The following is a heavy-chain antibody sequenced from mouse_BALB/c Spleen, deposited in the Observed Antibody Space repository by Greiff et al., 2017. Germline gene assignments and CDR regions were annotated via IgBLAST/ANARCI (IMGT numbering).Heavy chain of an antibody. V-gene: IGHV5-4*02. D-gene: IGHD1-1*01. Sequence: EVKLMESGGGLVKPGGSLKLSCAASGFTFSDYYMYWVRQTPEKMLEWVATISDGGSYTYYPDSVKGRFTISRDNAKNNLYLQMSSLKSEDTAMYYCARDEDYYGPFAYWGQGTLVTVSA. J-gene: IGHJ3*01. CDR3: ARDEDYYGPFAY. CDR2: ISDGGSYT. CDR1: GFTFSDYY.